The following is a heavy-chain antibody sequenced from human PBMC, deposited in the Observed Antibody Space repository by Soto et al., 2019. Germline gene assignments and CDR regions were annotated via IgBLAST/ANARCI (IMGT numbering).Heavy chain of an antibody. Sequence: PGGSLRLSCAASGFTFSSYARSCVRQAPGKGLEWVSAISGSGGSTYYADSVKGRFTISRDNSKNTLYLQMNSLRAEDTAVYYCAKDSSSQYYYYYGVDVWGQGTTVTVSS. CDR3: AKDSSSQYYYYYGVDV. V-gene: IGHV3-23*01. CDR1: GFTFSSYA. J-gene: IGHJ6*02. D-gene: IGHD6-13*01. CDR2: ISGSGGST.